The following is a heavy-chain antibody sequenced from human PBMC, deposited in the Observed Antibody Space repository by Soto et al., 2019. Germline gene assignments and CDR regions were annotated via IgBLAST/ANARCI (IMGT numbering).Heavy chain of an antibody. D-gene: IGHD6-19*01. CDR1: GYTFTSYA. J-gene: IGHJ4*02. Sequence: ASVKVSCKASGYTFTSYAIHWVRQAPGQRLEWMGWINAGNGNTKYSQKFQGRVTITRDTSASTAYMELSSLRSEDTAVYYCARGKRPGRYSSGWYDYFDYWGQGTLVTVSS. CDR3: ARGKRPGRYSSGWYDYFDY. V-gene: IGHV1-3*01. CDR2: INAGNGNT.